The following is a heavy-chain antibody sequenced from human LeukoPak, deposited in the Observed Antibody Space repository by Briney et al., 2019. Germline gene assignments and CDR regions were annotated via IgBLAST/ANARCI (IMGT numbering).Heavy chain of an antibody. V-gene: IGHV3-15*01. CDR3: AREGGSSAYNWFDP. Sequence: GGSLRLSCAASGFTFSNAWMSWVRQAPGKGLEWVGRIKSKTDGGTTDYAAPVKGRFTISRDDSKNTLYLQMNSLRAEDTAVYYCAREGGSSAYNWFDPWGQGTLVTVSS. CDR2: IKSKTDGGTT. J-gene: IGHJ5*02. CDR1: GFTFSNAW. D-gene: IGHD5-12*01.